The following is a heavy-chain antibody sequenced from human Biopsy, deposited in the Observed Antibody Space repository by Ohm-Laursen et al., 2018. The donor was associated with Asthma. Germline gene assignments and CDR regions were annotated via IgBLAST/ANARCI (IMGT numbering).Heavy chain of an antibody. CDR3: ARAVDYSHYYGIDV. J-gene: IGHJ6*02. CDR2: ISVYNGNT. Sequence: APVKVSCKTSGYIFNSAGITWVRQAPGQGLEWMGWISVYNGNTKVAQKLQDRVTMITDTSTSTAYMELRSLRSDDTAVYFCARAVDYSHYYGIDVWGQGTTVTVS. V-gene: IGHV1-18*01. D-gene: IGHD3-10*01. CDR1: GYIFNSAG.